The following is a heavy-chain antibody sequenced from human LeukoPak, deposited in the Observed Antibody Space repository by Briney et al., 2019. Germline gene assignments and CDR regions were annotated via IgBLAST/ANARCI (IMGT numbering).Heavy chain of an antibody. J-gene: IGHJ4*02. V-gene: IGHV1-69*06. CDR2: IIPIFGTA. D-gene: IGHD4-17*01. CDR1: GGTFSSYA. Sequence: GASVKVSCKASGGTFSSYAISWVRQAPGQGLEWMGGIIPIFGTANYAQKFQGRVTITADKSTSTAYMVLSSARSEDTAVYYCARDGGRGGDDYGDYGYFDYWGQGTLVTVSS. CDR3: ARDGGRGGDDYGDYGYFDY.